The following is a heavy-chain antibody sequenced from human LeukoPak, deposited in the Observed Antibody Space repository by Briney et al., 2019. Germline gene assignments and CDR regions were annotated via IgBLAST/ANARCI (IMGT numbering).Heavy chain of an antibody. J-gene: IGHJ6*02. CDR3: AKDIVVVPAAIPFYYYYGMDV. D-gene: IGHD2-2*02. Sequence: GGSLRLSCAASGFTFSSYAMSWVRQAPGKGLEWVSAISGSSGSTYYADSVKGRFTISRDNSKNTLYLQMNSLRAEDTAVYYCAKDIVVVPAAIPFYYYYGMDVWGQGTTVTVSS. CDR2: ISGSSGST. CDR1: GFTFSSYA. V-gene: IGHV3-23*01.